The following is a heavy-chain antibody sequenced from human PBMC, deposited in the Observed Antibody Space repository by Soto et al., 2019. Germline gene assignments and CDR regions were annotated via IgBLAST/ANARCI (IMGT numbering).Heavy chain of an antibody. CDR3: VKEQSGPDYYYYGMDV. CDR2: ISWDGGST. CDR1: GFTFDDYT. J-gene: IGHJ6*02. Sequence: GGSLRLSCAASGFTFDDYTMHWVRQAPGKGLEWVSLISWDGGSTYYADSVKGRFTTSRDNSKNSLYLQMNSLRTEDTALYYCVKEQSGPDYYYYGMDVWGQGTTVTVSS. V-gene: IGHV3-43*01. D-gene: IGHD3-3*01.